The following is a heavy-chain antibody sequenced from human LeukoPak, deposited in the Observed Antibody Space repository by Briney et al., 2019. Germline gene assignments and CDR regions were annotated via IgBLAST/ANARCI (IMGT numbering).Heavy chain of an antibody. Sequence: SETLSLTCAVYGGSFSGYYWSWIRQPPGKGLEWIGEINHSGSTNYNPSLKSRVTISVDKSKNQFSLKLSSVTAADTAVYYCARAKEERVFLSGFDIWGQGTMVTVSS. D-gene: IGHD3-3*01. J-gene: IGHJ3*02. CDR1: GGSFSGYY. CDR2: INHSGST. CDR3: ARAKEERVFLSGFDI. V-gene: IGHV4-34*01.